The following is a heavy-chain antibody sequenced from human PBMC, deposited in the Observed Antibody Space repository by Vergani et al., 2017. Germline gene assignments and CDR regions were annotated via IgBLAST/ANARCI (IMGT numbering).Heavy chain of an antibody. CDR3: ARDRGGSPPDYYYYMDV. Sequence: QLQLQESASGLVKPSQTLSLTCAVSGGSISSGGYSWSWIRQPPGKGLEWIGYIYHSGRTYYNPSLKSRVTISVDRSKNQFSLKLSSVTAADTAVYYCARDRGGSPPDYYYYMDVWGKGTTVTVSS. CDR1: GGSISSGGYS. V-gene: IGHV4-30-2*01. CDR2: IYHSGRT. J-gene: IGHJ6*03. D-gene: IGHD1-26*01.